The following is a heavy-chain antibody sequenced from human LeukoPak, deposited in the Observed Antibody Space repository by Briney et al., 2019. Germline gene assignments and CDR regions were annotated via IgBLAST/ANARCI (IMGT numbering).Heavy chain of an antibody. CDR2: ISGSGGST. Sequence: PGGSLRLSCAASGFAFSSYAMSWVRQVSGKGLEWVSVISGSGGSTYYADSVKGRFTISRDNSKNTLYLQMNSLRAEDTAVYYCAKGGLLVASFDYWGQGTLVTVSS. V-gene: IGHV3-23*01. D-gene: IGHD5-12*01. CDR1: GFAFSSYA. J-gene: IGHJ4*02. CDR3: AKGGLLVASFDY.